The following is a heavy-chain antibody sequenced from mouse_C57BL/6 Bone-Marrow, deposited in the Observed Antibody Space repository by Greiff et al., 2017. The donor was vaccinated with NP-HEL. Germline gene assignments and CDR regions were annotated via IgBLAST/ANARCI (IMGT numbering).Heavy chain of an antibody. D-gene: IGHD2-4*01. CDR1: GYTFTSYW. V-gene: IGHV1-61*01. CDR3: ARTDDDDDGSWVAY. CDR2: IYPSDSET. Sequence: QVQLPQPGAELVRPGSSVKLSCKASGYTFTSYWMDWVKQRPGQGLEWIGNIYPSDSETYYNQKFKDTVTLTVDKSSSTAYKQLSSLTTDDSAVDYGARTDDDDDGSWVAYWGQGTLVTVSA. J-gene: IGHJ3*01.